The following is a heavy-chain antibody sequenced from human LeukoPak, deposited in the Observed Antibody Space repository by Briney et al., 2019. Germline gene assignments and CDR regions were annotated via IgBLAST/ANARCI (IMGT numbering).Heavy chain of an antibody. J-gene: IGHJ4*02. D-gene: IGHD5-18*01. CDR2: IIPIFGTA. Sequence: ASVKVSCKASGGTFSSYAISWVRQAPGQGLEWMGGIIPIFGTANYAQKFQGRVTITTDESTSTAYMELSSLRSEDTAVYYCESRDLRYSYDQDYWGQGTLVTVSS. CDR1: GGTFSSYA. V-gene: IGHV1-69*05. CDR3: ESRDLRYSYDQDY.